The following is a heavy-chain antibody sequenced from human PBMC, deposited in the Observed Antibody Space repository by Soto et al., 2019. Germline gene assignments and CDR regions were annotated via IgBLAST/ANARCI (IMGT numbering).Heavy chain of an antibody. CDR1: GFSFDDYG. J-gene: IGHJ5*02. CDR2: INWNGGST. Sequence: GGSLRLSCTASGFSFDDYGMTWVRQAPGKGLEWVSGINWNGGSTGYSDSGKGRFTISRDNATKSLYLQINSLRAEDTALYPCVRDNDCCSTTIGDNWFDLWGQGTLVTVSS. D-gene: IGHD2-2*01. V-gene: IGHV3-20*01. CDR3: VRDNDCCSTTIGDNWFDL.